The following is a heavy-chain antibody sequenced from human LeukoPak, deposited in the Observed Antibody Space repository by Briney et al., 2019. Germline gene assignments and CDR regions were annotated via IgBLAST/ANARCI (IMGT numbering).Heavy chain of an antibody. V-gene: IGHV3-30*03. J-gene: IGHJ1*01. CDR3: ARRPVAAEYFQH. CDR1: GFSFTNYA. Sequence: GGSLRLSCTGSGFSFTNYAMHWVRQAPGEGLEWVAVISDDESKIYYADSVKGRFTISRDLSTNTLYLQMNSLTTEDTAMYFCARRPVAAEYFQHWGQGTLVTVSS. D-gene: IGHD6-25*01. CDR2: ISDDESKI.